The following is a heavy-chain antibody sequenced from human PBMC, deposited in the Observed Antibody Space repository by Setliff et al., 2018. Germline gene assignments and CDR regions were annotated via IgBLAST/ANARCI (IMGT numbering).Heavy chain of an antibody. CDR1: GFTFSSYA. CDR2: ISGSGGST. CDR3: AKDSLSGWSAVDY. D-gene: IGHD6-19*01. J-gene: IGHJ4*02. V-gene: IGHV3-23*01. Sequence: GGSLRLSCAASGFTFSSYAMSWVRQAPGKGLEWVSAISGSGGSTYYEDSVKGRFTISRDDSKNTLYLQMNSLRPEDTAVYYCAKDSLSGWSAVDYWGQGTLVTVSS.